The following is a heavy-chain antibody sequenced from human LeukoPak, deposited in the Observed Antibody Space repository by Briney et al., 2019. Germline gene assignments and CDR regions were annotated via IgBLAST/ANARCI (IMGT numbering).Heavy chain of an antibody. V-gene: IGHV4-59*01. CDR2: IYYSGST. CDR1: GGSISSYY. CDR3: ATAYDFWSGYYDY. D-gene: IGHD3-3*01. Sequence: SETLSLTCTVSGGSISSYYWSWIRQPPGKGLEWIGYIYYSGSTNYNPSLKSRVTISVDTSKNQFSLKLSSVTAADTAVYYCATAYDFWSGYYDYWGQGTLVTVSS. J-gene: IGHJ4*02.